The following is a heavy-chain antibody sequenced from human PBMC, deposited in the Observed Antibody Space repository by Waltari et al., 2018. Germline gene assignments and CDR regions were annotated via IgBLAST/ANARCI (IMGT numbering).Heavy chain of an antibody. Sequence: LVQSGAEVKKPGASVKVSCKASGYTFTSYAMHWVRQAPGQRLEWMGWINAGNGNTKYSQKFQGRVTITRDTSASTAYMELSSLRSEDTAVYYCARDLKWLGAFDIWGQGTMVTVSS. CDR1: GYTFTSYA. V-gene: IGHV1-3*01. CDR3: ARDLKWLGAFDI. D-gene: IGHD6-19*01. CDR2: INAGNGNT. J-gene: IGHJ3*02.